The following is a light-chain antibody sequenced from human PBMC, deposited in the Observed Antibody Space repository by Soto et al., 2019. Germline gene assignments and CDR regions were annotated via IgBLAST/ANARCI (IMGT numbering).Light chain of an antibody. J-gene: IGLJ1*01. CDR1: RSDVGGYNY. CDR2: EVS. CDR3: SSYTSSSTYV. V-gene: IGLV2-14*01. Sequence: SVLTSPASVRGYPGQSITISCTGTRSDVGGYNYVSWYQQPPGKATKLMIYEVSNRPSGVSNRFSGSKSGNTASLTISGLQAEDEADYYCSSYTSSSTYVFGTGTKVTVL.